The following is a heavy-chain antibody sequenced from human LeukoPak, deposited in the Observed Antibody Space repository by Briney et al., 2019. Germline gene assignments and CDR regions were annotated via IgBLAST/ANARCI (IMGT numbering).Heavy chain of an antibody. Sequence: GESLKISCKGSGFRFTSYWIGWVRQMPGKGLEWMGIIYPGDSDTRYSPSFQGQVTISADKSISTAYLQWSSLKASDTAMYYCARLSADIVATTLDYWGQGTLVTVSS. V-gene: IGHV5-51*01. CDR1: GFRFTSYW. J-gene: IGHJ4*02. CDR2: IYPGDSDT. CDR3: ARLSADIVATTLDY. D-gene: IGHD5-12*01.